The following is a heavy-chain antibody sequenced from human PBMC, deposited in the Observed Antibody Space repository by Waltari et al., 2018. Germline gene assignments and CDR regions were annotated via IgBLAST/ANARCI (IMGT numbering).Heavy chain of an antibody. D-gene: IGHD2-2*01. Sequence: WWSVVPQSPGKGLVWIGQCHHSGKTHDNPSLQSRVTISVDTPKNQFSLNLNSVTGADTAVYYCAGDRAIGLFFDYWGRGTLVTVSS. V-gene: IGHV4-4*02. J-gene: IGHJ4*02. CDR3: AGDRAIGLFFDY. CDR1: W. CDR2: CHHSGKT.